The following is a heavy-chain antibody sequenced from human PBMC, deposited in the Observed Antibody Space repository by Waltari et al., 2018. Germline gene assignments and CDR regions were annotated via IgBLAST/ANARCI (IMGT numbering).Heavy chain of an antibody. CDR1: GVSISTSRYY. Sequence: QLQLQESGPGLVNPSETLSLTCTVSGVSISTSRYYWGWLRQPPGKGRDWIGSLHYGGSSYFTPSLKSRVTISVDTSKNQFSLNLTSVTAADTAVYYCATLPVPLELWYFDLWGRGTLVTVSS. V-gene: IGHV4-39*01. D-gene: IGHD1-7*01. CDR3: ATLPVPLELWYFDL. J-gene: IGHJ2*01. CDR2: LHYGGSS.